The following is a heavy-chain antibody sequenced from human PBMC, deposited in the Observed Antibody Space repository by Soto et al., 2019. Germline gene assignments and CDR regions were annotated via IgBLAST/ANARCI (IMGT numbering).Heavy chain of an antibody. CDR1: GYSFTSYW. J-gene: IGHJ6*02. V-gene: IGHV5-10-1*01. Sequence: PGESLKISCKGSGYSFTSYWISWVRQMPGKGLEWMGRIDPSDSYTNYSPSFQGPVTISVDKSIRTAYLQWSRMEASDAAMYYFGRLTSYDFSRMDVWGQGTTVTVSS. CDR2: IDPSDSYT. D-gene: IGHD3-3*01. CDR3: GRLTSYDFSRMDV.